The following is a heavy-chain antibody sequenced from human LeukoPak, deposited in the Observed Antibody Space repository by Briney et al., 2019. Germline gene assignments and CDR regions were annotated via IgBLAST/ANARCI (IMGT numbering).Heavy chain of an antibody. J-gene: IGHJ4*02. D-gene: IGHD2-15*01. CDR1: GFTFSSYW. Sequence: HAGGSLRLSCAASGFTFSSYWMHWVRQAPGKGLVWVSRINSDGSSTSYADSVKGRCTISRDSAKNTLYLQMNSLRAEDSAVYYCVTSYCSGGSCYSASGYWGQGTLVTVSS. CDR3: VTSYCSGGSCYSASGY. CDR2: INSDGSST. V-gene: IGHV3-74*01.